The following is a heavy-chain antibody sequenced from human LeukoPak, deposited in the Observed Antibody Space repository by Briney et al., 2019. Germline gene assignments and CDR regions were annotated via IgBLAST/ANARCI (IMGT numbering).Heavy chain of an antibody. CDR1: GFTFTSSA. J-gene: IGHJ3*01. V-gene: IGHV1-58*01. CDR3: AAEGRPTVVTFRKGAVDL. Sequence: SVHDSCLASGFTFTSSAVQWVRQARGQRLEWIGWIVVGSGNTNYAQKFQERVTITRDMSTSTVYMELSSLRSEDTAVYYCAAEGRPTVVTFRKGAVDLWGQGTMVTVSS. D-gene: IGHD4-23*01. CDR2: IVVGSGNT.